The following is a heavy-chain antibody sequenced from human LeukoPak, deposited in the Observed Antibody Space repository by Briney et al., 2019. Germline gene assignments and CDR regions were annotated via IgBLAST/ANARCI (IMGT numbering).Heavy chain of an antibody. CDR2: ISSNGGST. D-gene: IGHD3-22*01. J-gene: IGHJ4*02. V-gene: IGHV3-64*01. CDR3: ARDLLWSSGQSDY. Sequence: GGSLRLSCAASGFTFSSYAMHWVRQAPGKGLEYVSAISSNGGSTYYANSVKGRFTISRDNSKNTLYLQMGSLRAEDMAVYYCARDLLWSSGQSDYWGQGTLVTVSS. CDR1: GFTFSSYA.